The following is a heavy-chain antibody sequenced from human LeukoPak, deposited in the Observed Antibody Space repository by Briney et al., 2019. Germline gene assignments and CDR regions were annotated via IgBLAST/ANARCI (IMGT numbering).Heavy chain of an antibody. J-gene: IGHJ4*02. CDR1: GGSISSSTYY. CDR2: MYYSGST. D-gene: IGHD5-12*01. Sequence: NPSETLSLTCTVSGGSISSSTYYWGWIRQPPGRGLEWIGSMYYSGSTYYNPSLKSRVTISVDTSKNKFSLKLSSVTAADTAVYYCARLHSGYLSPIGSWGQGTLVTVSS. V-gene: IGHV4-39*01. CDR3: ARLHSGYLSPIGS.